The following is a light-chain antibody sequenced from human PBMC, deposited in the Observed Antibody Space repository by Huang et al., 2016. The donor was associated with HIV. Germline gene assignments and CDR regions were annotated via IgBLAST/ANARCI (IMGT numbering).Light chain of an antibody. CDR2: WAS. Sequence: DIVMTQSPDSLAVSLGERATINCKSSQRILYNSDKKNYFAWYQQKPGQPPKLRIYWASTRESGVPDRFSGSGSGTDFTLTISSLQAGDVAVYYCQQYYGSPPTFGQGTKVEIK. J-gene: IGKJ1*01. CDR3: QQYYGSPPT. V-gene: IGKV4-1*01. CDR1: QRILYNSDKKNY.